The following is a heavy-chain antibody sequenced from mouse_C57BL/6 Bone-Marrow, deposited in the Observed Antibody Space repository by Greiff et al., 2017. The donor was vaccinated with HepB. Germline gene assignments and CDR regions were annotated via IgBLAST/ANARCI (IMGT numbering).Heavy chain of an antibody. CDR1: GFTFSSYA. J-gene: IGHJ1*03. V-gene: IGHV5-4*01. Sequence: EVHLVESGGGLVKPGGSLKLSCAASGFTFSSYAMSWVRQTPEKRLEWVATISDGGSYTYYPDNVKGRFTISRDNAKNNLYLQMSHLKSEDTAMYYCARAFYYICWYFDVWGTGTTVTVSS. D-gene: IGHD2-1*01. CDR2: ISDGGSYT. CDR3: ARAFYYICWYFDV.